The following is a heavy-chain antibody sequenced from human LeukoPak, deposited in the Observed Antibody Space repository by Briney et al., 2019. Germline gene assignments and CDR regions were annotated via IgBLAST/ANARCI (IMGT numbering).Heavy chain of an antibody. CDR1: GGSISSYY. CDR3: ARVDRDCYGMDV. D-gene: IGHD2-21*01. J-gene: IGHJ6*02. V-gene: IGHV4-4*07. Sequence: SETLSLTCTVSGGSISSYYWSWIRQPAGKGLEWIGRIYSRESIFYNPSLKSRVTVSVDTSKNQFSLKVRSVTAADTAVYYCARVDRDCYGMDVWGQGTTVTVSS. CDR2: IYSRESI.